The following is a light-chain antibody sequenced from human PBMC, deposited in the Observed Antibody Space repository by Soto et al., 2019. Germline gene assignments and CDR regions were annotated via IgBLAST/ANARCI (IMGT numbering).Light chain of an antibody. Sequence: AIQMTQSPSSLSASVGDRVTITCRASQDITNDLGWYQQKPGKAPKLLIYSASSLQSGVPSRFSVSGSGTDFTLTISSLQPEDFATYYCLQDYNYPYTFGQGTKLEIK. CDR3: LQDYNYPYT. V-gene: IGKV1-6*01. J-gene: IGKJ2*01. CDR2: SAS. CDR1: QDITND.